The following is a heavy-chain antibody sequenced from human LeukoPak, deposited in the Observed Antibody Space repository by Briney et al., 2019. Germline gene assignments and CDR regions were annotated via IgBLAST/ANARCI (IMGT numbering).Heavy chain of an antibody. CDR3: ARHRQQMATITPIDFFDY. D-gene: IGHD5-24*01. J-gene: IGHJ4*02. V-gene: IGHV4-39*01. CDR1: GGSISSSSYY. Sequence: PSETLSLTCTVSGGSISSSSYYWGWIRQPPGKGLEWIGSIYYSGSTYYNPSLKSRVTISVDTSKNQFSLKLSSVTAADTDVYYCARHRQQMATITPIDFFDYWGQGTLVTVSS. CDR2: IYYSGST.